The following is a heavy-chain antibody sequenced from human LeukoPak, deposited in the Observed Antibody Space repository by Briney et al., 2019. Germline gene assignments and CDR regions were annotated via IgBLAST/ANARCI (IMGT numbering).Heavy chain of an antibody. CDR1: GGSISGYY. D-gene: IGHD3-22*01. CDR3: ARDRNCYDGSGWTAFDY. Sequence: SQTLSLTCTVSGGSISGYYWSWIRQPAGKGLEWIGHISTGGSINYNPSLKSRVTMSVDPPKNQISLKLSSVTAADTAVYYCARDRNCYDGSGWTAFDYCGQGALVTVSS. J-gene: IGHJ4*02. V-gene: IGHV4-4*07. CDR2: ISTGGSI.